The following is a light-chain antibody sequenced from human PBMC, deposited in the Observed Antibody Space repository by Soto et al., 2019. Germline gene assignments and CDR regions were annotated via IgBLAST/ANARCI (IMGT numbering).Light chain of an antibody. CDR2: EVT. J-gene: IGLJ3*02. V-gene: IGLV2-23*02. CDR3: CSSVGSGTVEGV. CDR1: SSDVGTYNL. Sequence: QSVLTQPASVSGSPGQSITISCTGTSSDVGTYNLVSWYQQHPGKAPKLIIYEVTKRPSGVSNRFSGSKSGNTASLTISGLQAEDEADYYCCSSVGSGTVEGVFGGGTKLTVL.